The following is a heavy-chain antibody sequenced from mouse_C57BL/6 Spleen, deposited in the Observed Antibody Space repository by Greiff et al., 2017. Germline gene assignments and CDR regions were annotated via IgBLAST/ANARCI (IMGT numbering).Heavy chain of an antibody. Sequence: QVQLQQPGAELVRPGSSVKLSCKASGYTFTSYWMHWVKQRPIQGLEWIGNIDPSDSETHYNQKFKDKATLTVDKSSSTAYMQLSSLTSEDSAVYYCARDGNYPAWFGYWGQGTLVTVSA. CDR1: GYTFTSYW. V-gene: IGHV1-52*01. J-gene: IGHJ3*01. D-gene: IGHD2-1*01. CDR2: IDPSDSET. CDR3: ARDGNYPAWFGY.